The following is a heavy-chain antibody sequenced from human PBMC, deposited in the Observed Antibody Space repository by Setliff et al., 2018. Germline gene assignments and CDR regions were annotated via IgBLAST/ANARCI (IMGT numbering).Heavy chain of an antibody. Sequence: PGGSLRLSCAASGFTVSSNYMSWVRQAPGKGLEWVSVIYSGGSTYYADSVKNRVTLTKDTSKNQVVLTMSNVDPVDTATYYCAHIMGRVWDYWGPGTLVTVSS. V-gene: IGHV3-53*05. J-gene: IGHJ4*02. CDR2: IYSGGST. CDR1: GFTVSSNY. D-gene: IGHD3-16*01. CDR3: AHIMGRVWDY.